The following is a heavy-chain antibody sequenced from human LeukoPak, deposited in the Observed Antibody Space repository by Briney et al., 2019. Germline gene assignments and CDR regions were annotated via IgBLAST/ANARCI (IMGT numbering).Heavy chain of an antibody. CDR2: ISGSGGST. Sequence: GGSLRLSCAASGFTFSSYAMSWVRQAPGKGLEWFSAISGSGGSTSYADSVKGRFTISRDNSKNTLYLQMNSLRAEDTAVYYCAKAIGYSSGWCDYWGQGTLVTVSS. D-gene: IGHD6-19*01. V-gene: IGHV3-23*01. CDR3: AKAIGYSSGWCDY. J-gene: IGHJ4*02. CDR1: GFTFSSYA.